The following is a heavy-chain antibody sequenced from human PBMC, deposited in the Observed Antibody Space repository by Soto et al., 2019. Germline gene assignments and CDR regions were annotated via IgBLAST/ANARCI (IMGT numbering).Heavy chain of an antibody. D-gene: IGHD3-16*02. V-gene: IGHV4-39*01. Sequence: PSETLSLTCTVSGGSISSSSYYWGWIRQPPGKGLEWTGSIYHSGSTYYNPSLKSRVTISVDKSKNQFSMKLSSVTAADTAVYYCARSSSASGYRAYYYYYGMDVWGQGTTVTVSS. CDR1: GGSISSSSYY. J-gene: IGHJ6*02. CDR2: IYHSGST. CDR3: ARSSSASGYRAYYYYYGMDV.